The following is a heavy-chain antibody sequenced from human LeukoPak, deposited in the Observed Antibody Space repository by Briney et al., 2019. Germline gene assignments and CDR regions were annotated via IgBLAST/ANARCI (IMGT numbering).Heavy chain of an antibody. CDR1: GGSISSYY. J-gene: IGHJ4*02. CDR2: IYYSGST. CDR3: ARDPYLTGKFDY. V-gene: IGHV4-59*01. D-gene: IGHD1-1*01. Sequence: SETLSLTCTVSGGSISSYYWSWIRQPPGKGLEWIGYIYYSGSTNYNPSLQSRVTISLDTSNNQFSLKVSSVTAADTAVYYCARDPYLTGKFDYWGQGTLVTVSS.